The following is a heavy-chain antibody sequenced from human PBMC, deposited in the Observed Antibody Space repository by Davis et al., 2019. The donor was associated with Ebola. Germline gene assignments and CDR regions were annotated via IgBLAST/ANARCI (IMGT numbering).Heavy chain of an antibody. Sequence: GESLKISCAASGFTFSSYGMHWVRQASGKGLEWVGRIRTKANNYATAYGASVKGRFTISRDDSKNTAYLQMNSLKTEDTAVYYCTIPGAGGSSWPYWGQGTLVTVSS. V-gene: IGHV3-73*01. CDR3: TIPGAGGSSWPY. CDR1: GFTFSSYG. D-gene: IGHD6-13*01. CDR2: IRTKANNYAT. J-gene: IGHJ4*02.